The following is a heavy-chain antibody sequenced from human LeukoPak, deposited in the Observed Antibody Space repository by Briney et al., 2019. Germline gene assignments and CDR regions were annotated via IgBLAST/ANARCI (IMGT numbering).Heavy chain of an antibody. V-gene: IGHV3-33*06. CDR3: AKADYYDSSGHFDY. Sequence: KPGGSLRLSCAASGFTFSHFWMSWVRQAPGKGLEWVAVIWYDGSNKYYADSVKGRFTISRDNSKNTLYLQMNSLRAEDTAVYYCAKADYYDSSGHFDYWGQGTLVTVSS. CDR2: IWYDGSNK. CDR1: GFTFSHFW. J-gene: IGHJ4*02. D-gene: IGHD3-22*01.